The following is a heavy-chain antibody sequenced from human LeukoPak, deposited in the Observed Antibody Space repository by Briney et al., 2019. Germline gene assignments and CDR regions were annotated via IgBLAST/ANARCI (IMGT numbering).Heavy chain of an antibody. CDR2: ISPSSHYI. J-gene: IGHJ4*02. CDR3: AKDMTGLRDY. D-gene: IGHD3-16*01. CDR1: GFTFSNYS. Sequence: PGGSLRLSCAGSGFTFSNYSINWVRQAPGKGLEWVSSISPSSHYIYYADSVRGRFTISRDNARNSLYLQMNSLRAEDTAIYYCAKDMTGLRDYWGQGTLVTVPS. V-gene: IGHV3-21*01.